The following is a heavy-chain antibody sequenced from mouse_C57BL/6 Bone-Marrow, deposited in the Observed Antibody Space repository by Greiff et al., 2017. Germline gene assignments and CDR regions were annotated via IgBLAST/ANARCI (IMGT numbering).Heavy chain of an antibody. Sequence: VQLQQSGAELVRPGTSVKMSCKASGYTFTNYWIGWAKQRPGHGLEWIGDIYPGGGYTNYNEKFKGKATLTADKSSSTAYMQFSSLTSEDSAIYYCARAYYYGSSHGGYFDVWGTGTTVTVSS. CDR3: ARAYYYGSSHGGYFDV. V-gene: IGHV1-63*01. J-gene: IGHJ1*03. CDR2: IYPGGGYT. CDR1: GYTFTNYW. D-gene: IGHD1-1*01.